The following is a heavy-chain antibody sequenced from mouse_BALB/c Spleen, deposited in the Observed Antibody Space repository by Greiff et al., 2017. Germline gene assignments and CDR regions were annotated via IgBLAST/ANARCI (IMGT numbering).Heavy chain of an antibody. V-gene: IGHV2-2*02. CDR2: IWSGGST. CDR1: GFSLTSYG. Sequence: QVQLKQSGPGLVQPSQSLSITCTVSGFSLTSYGVHWVRQSPGKGLEWLGVIWSGGSTDYNAAFISRLSISKDNSKSQVFFKMNSLQANDTAIYYCARNSIYYGSRGYYAMDYWGQGTSVTVSS. D-gene: IGHD1-1*01. CDR3: ARNSIYYGSRGYYAMDY. J-gene: IGHJ4*01.